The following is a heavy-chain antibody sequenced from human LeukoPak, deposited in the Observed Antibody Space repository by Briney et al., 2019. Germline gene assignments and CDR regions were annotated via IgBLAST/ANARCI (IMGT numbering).Heavy chain of an antibody. CDR1: GFTFSSYG. Sequence: GGSLRLSCAASGFTFSSYGMHWVRQAPGEGLEWVAVIWYDGSNKYYADSVKGRFTISRDNSKNTLYLQMNSLRAEDTAVYYCARDKTFLDYWGQGTLVTVSS. CDR3: ARDKTFLDY. J-gene: IGHJ4*02. V-gene: IGHV3-33*01. CDR2: IWYDGSNK.